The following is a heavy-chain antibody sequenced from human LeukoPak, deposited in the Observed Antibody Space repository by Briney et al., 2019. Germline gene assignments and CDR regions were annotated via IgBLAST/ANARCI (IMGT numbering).Heavy chain of an antibody. CDR2: INDRGAS. CDR1: GFNVSNNY. CDR3: ARVDRRSTYCTHINCVPS. J-gene: IGHJ4*02. V-gene: IGHV4-34*01. Sequence: GSLRLSCVVPGFNVSNNYMSWIRQPPGKGLEWIGEINDRGASNYNPSLKSRVTLSLDTSKKQFSLKLRSVTAADTAVYYCARVDRRSTYCTHINCVPSWGQGALVTVSS. D-gene: IGHD2-8*01.